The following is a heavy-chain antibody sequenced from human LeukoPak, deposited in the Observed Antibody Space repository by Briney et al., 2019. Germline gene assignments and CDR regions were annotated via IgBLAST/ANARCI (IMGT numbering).Heavy chain of an antibody. V-gene: IGHV3-30*03. CDR3: AMLSVAATQVDY. J-gene: IGHJ4*02. D-gene: IGHD2-15*01. CDR1: GFTLSSSG. CDR2: ISYDGSNK. Sequence: QPGRSLRLSCAASGFTLSSSGTHWVRQAPGKGLEWVAVISYDGSNKYYADSVKGRFTISRDNSKNTLYLQMNSLRAEDTAVYYCAMLSVAATQVDYWGQGTLVTVSS.